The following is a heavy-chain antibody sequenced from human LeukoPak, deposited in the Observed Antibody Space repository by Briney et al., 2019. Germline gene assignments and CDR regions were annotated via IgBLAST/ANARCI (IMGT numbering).Heavy chain of an antibody. J-gene: IGHJ6*03. CDR2: IYPGDSDA. CDR1: GYSFTSYW. CDR3: ARHMDSYGFEYYYYYMDV. D-gene: IGHD5-18*01. Sequence: GESLKISCKGSGYSFTSYWIGWVRQMPGKGLEWMGIIYPGDSDARYSPSFQGQVTISADKSISTAYLQWSSLKASDTAMCYCARHMDSYGFEYYYYYMDVWGKGTTVTVSS. V-gene: IGHV5-51*01.